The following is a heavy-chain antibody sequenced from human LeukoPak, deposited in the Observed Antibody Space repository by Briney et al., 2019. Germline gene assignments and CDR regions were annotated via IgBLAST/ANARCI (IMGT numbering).Heavy chain of an antibody. D-gene: IGHD1-1*01. J-gene: IGHJ3*02. V-gene: IGHV4-59*01. CDR2: ISNSGST. CDR3: VRLQPNTGEWAFDI. Sequence: PSETLSLTCTVSGGSISSYYWSWIRQPPGEGLEWIVYISNSGSTNYNPSLKSRVTISVDTSKNQLSLKLSSVTAADTAVYHCVRLQPNTGEWAFDIWGQGTMVSVSS. CDR1: GGSISSYY.